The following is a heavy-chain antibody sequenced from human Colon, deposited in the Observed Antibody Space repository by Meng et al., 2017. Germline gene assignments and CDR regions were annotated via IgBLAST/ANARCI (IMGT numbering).Heavy chain of an antibody. CDR2: IYHSGST. V-gene: IGHV4-39*01. D-gene: IGHD3-10*01. J-gene: IGHJ4*02. Sequence: QLPESGPGLVKPSATLSLTCTVSGGSISSNGYYWDWVRQPPGKGLEWIGAIYHSGSTSYNPSLQSRVTMFVDTSKNQFSLMLTSVTATDTAVYYCARRRGGSGRDCWGQGTLVTVSS. CDR3: ARRRGGSGRDC. CDR1: GGSISSNGYY.